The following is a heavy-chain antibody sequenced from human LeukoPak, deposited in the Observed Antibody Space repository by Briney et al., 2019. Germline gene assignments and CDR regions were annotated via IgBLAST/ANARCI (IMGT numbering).Heavy chain of an antibody. CDR2: ISSSGSTI. J-gene: IGHJ5*02. Sequence: PGGSLRLSCAASGFTFSSYEMNWVRQAPGKGLEWVSYISSSGSTIYYADSVKGRFTISRDNAKNSLYLQMNSLRAEDTAVYYCARACSSGWYAGNWFDPWGQGTLVTVSS. V-gene: IGHV3-48*03. CDR1: GFTFSSYE. CDR3: ARACSSGWYAGNWFDP. D-gene: IGHD6-19*01.